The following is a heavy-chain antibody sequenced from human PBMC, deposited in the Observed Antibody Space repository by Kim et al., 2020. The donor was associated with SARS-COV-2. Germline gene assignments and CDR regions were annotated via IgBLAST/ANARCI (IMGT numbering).Heavy chain of an antibody. D-gene: IGHD3-10*01. V-gene: IGHV3-23*01. Sequence: ESVKGRFTISRDNSKNTLYLQMNSRRAEDTAVYYCAKDPHGFGETSWFDPWGQGTLVTVSS. J-gene: IGHJ5*02. CDR3: AKDPHGFGETSWFDP.